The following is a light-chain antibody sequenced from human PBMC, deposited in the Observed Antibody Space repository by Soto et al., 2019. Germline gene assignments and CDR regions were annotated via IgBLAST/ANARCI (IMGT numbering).Light chain of an antibody. CDR2: AAS. V-gene: IGKV1-27*01. CDR1: QGISNS. J-gene: IGKJ3*01. Sequence: DIQMTQSPSSLSASVGDRVTITCRASQGISNSLAWYQQRPGKAPKLLIYAASTLQSGVPSRFSGGGSGTDLTLTVSSLQPEDVAIYYCQKYNSAPLTFGPGTKVDIK. CDR3: QKYNSAPLT.